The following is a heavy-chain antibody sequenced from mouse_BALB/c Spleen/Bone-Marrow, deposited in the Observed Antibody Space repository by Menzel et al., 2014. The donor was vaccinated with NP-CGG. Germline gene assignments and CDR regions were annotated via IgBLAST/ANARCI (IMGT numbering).Heavy chain of an antibody. CDR1: GYTFTSYW. CDR2: INPSNGRT. D-gene: IGHD2-1*01. J-gene: IGHJ3*01. V-gene: IGHV1S81*02. CDR3: ARERGNYPFAY. Sequence: VKLQQSGAELVKPGASVKLSCKASGYTFTSYWMHWVKQRPGQGLEWIGEINPSNGRTNYNEKCKSKATLTVDKSSSTAYMQLSSLTSEDSAVYYCARERGNYPFAYWGQGTLVTVSA.